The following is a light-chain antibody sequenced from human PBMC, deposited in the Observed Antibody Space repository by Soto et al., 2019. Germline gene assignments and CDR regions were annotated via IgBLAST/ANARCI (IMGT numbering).Light chain of an antibody. J-gene: IGKJ5*01. V-gene: IGKV4-1*01. Sequence: DIVMTQSTASLAVSLGERATINCKSSQSVLYSSNNKNYLAWYQQKPGQPPKLLIYWASTRESGVPDRFSGSGSGTDFTLTISSLQAEDVAVYYCQQYYSTPITFGQGTRLEIK. CDR3: QQYYSTPIT. CDR1: QSVLYSSNNKNY. CDR2: WAS.